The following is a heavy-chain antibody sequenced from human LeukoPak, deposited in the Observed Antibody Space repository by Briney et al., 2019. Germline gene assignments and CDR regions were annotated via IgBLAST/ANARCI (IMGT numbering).Heavy chain of an antibody. CDR2: ISSSSSYI. CDR1: GFTFSSYS. J-gene: IGHJ4*02. Sequence: PGGSLRLSCAASGFTFSSYSMNWVRQAPGKGLEWVSSISSSSSYIYYADSVKGRFTISRDNAKNSLYLQMNSLRAEDTAVYYCARGGPYDSSGYPGDYFDYWGQGTLVTVSS. CDR3: ARGGPYDSSGYPGDYFDY. D-gene: IGHD3-22*01. V-gene: IGHV3-21*01.